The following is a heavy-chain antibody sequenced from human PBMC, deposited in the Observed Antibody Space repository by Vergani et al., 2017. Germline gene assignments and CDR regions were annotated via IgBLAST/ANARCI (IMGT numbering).Heavy chain of an antibody. CDR3: AKQYFVSGNYLFDY. D-gene: IGHD3-10*01. V-gene: IGHV3-23*04. J-gene: IGHJ4*02. Sequence: EVQLVESGGGLVPPGRSLRLSCVVSGVTVSSNYMSWVRQAPGKGLEWVSGISGSGVSAYYTDSVKGRFTISRDNSKNMLFLQMNNLRTEDTAIYYCAKQYFVSGNYLFDYWGQGTLVTVSS. CDR1: GVTVSSNY. CDR2: ISGSGVSA.